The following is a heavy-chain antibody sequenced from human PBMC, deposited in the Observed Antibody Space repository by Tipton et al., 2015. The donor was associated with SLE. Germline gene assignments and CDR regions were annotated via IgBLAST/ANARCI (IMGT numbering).Heavy chain of an antibody. CDR1: GFTFSSYA. J-gene: IGHJ5*02. CDR2: ISSNGGST. V-gene: IGHV3-64*04. CDR3: ARGGFTIFGVVPNWFDP. D-gene: IGHD3-3*01. Sequence: SLRLSCSASGFTFSSYAMHWVRQAPGKGLEYVSAISSNGGSTYYADSVKGRFTISRDNSKNTLYLQMNSLRAEDTAVYYCARGGFTIFGVVPNWFDPWGQGTLVTVSS.